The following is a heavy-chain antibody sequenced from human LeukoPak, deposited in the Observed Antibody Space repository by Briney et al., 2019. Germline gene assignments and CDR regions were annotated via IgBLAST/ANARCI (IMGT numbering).Heavy chain of an antibody. J-gene: IGHJ4*02. CDR2: IYWSDDK. CDR1: GFSLSTSGVG. V-gene: IGHV2-5*01. Sequence: SGPTLVNPTQTLTLTCTFSGFSLSTSGVGVGWIRQPPGKALEWLALIYWSDDKRYSPSLKSRLTITKDTSKNQVVLTMTNMDPVDTATYYRAHGYYDFWSGYYTDYFDYWGQGTLVTVSS. D-gene: IGHD3-3*01. CDR3: AHGYYDFWSGYYTDYFDY.